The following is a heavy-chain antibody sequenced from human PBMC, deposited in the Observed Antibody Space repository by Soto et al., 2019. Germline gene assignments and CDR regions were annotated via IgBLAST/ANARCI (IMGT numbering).Heavy chain of an antibody. D-gene: IGHD2-8*01. J-gene: IGHJ4*02. CDR3: ARDGYCTNGVCYTVFDY. Sequence: SETLSLTCTVSGGSISSGDYYWSWIRQPPGKGLEWIGYIFYSGTTYYNPSLKSRVTISVDTSKNQFSLKLSSVTAADTAVYYCARDGYCTNGVCYTVFDYWGQGTLVTVSS. CDR2: IFYSGTT. CDR1: GGSISSGDYY. V-gene: IGHV4-30-4*01.